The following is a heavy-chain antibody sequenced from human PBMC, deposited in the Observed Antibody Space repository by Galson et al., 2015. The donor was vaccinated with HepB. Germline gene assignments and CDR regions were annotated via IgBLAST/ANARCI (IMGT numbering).Heavy chain of an antibody. Sequence: SLRLSCAASGFTFRDYYMTWIRQAPGKGLEWLSYISSSGSTIYYADSIQGRFTISRDNAQNTLFLEMNSLKAEDTAVYYCARSAKDPSRWDWDYEFWSGWFDPWGQGTLVTFSS. D-gene: IGHD3-3*01. CDR3: ARSAKDPSRWDWDYEFWSGWFDP. CDR1: GFTFRDYY. CDR2: ISSSGSTI. J-gene: IGHJ5*02. V-gene: IGHV3-11*01.